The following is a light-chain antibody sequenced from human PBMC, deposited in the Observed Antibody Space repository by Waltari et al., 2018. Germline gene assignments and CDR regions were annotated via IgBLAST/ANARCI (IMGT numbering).Light chain of an antibody. CDR2: NAS. Sequence: EIVLTQSPATLSLSPGERATLSCRASQSVSLYLDWYQQKPGQAPRLLIYNASNRATGSPARFSGSGSGTDFTLTISSLEPEDFAVYYCQQRSNWPRTFGQGTKVESK. V-gene: IGKV3-11*01. J-gene: IGKJ1*01. CDR1: QSVSLY. CDR3: QQRSNWPRT.